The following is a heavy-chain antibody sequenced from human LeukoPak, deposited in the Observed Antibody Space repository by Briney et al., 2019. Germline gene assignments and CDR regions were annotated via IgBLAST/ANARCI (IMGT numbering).Heavy chain of an antibody. CDR3: ARFPVVTFGGVIVRDY. J-gene: IGHJ4*02. Sequence: ASVKVSCKASGYTFTSYAMHWVRQAPGQRLEWMGWINAGNGNTKYSQKFQGRVTITRDTSASTAYVELSSLRSEDTAVYYCARFPVVTFGGVIVRDYWGQGTLVTVSS. CDR2: INAGNGNT. D-gene: IGHD3-16*02. V-gene: IGHV1-3*01. CDR1: GYTFTSYA.